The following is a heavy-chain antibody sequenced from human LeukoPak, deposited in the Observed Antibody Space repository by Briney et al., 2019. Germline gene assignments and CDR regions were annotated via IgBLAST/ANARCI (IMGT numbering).Heavy chain of an antibody. Sequence: SETLSLTCTVSGGSISSSSYSWGWIRQPPGKGLEWIGSIYYSGSTYYNPSLKGRVTISVDTSKNQFSLKLSSVTAADTAVYYCARRGRDGYNRAFDYWGQGTLVTVSS. J-gene: IGHJ4*02. CDR1: GGSISSSSYS. CDR3: ARRGRDGYNRAFDY. V-gene: IGHV4-39*01. D-gene: IGHD5-12*01. CDR2: IYYSGST.